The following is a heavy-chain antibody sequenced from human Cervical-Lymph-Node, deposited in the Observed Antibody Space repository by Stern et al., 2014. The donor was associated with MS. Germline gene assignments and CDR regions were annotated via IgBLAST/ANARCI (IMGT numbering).Heavy chain of an antibody. J-gene: IGHJ4*02. CDR1: GYTFTTYG. D-gene: IGHD2-8*01. Sequence: QVQLVQSGTEVKKPGASVLVSCKASGYTFTTYGITWVRQAPGQGLEWMGWISPDSGNTKYAQKFQDRATMTKTTTTGPAYMEVRSLRSEDTAVYYCARDKMHAFDYWGQGTQVTVPS. CDR2: ISPDSGNT. CDR3: ARDKMHAFDY. V-gene: IGHV1-18*01.